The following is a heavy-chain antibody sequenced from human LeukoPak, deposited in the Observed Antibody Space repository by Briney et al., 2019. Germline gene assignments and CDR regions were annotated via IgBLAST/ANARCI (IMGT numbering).Heavy chain of an antibody. J-gene: IGHJ6*02. CDR3: ARVSNGYYYGMDV. V-gene: IGHV3-64*01. D-gene: IGHD4-11*01. Sequence: PGGSLRLSCAASGFTFSSYAMHWVRQAPGKGLEYVSAISSNGGSTYYANSVKGRFTISRDNPKNTLYLQMGSLRAEDMAVYYCARVSNGYYYGMDVWGQGTTVTVSS. CDR1: GFTFSSYA. CDR2: ISSNGGST.